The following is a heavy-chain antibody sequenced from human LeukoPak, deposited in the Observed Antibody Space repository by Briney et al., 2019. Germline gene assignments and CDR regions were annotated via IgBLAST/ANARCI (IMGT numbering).Heavy chain of an antibody. V-gene: IGHV6-1*01. D-gene: IGHD1-20*01. CDR2: TYYRSKWYN. CDR3: AREGGAVTGTTLPYYYYGMDV. Sequence: SQTLSLTCAISGDSVSSNSAAWNWIRQSPSRGLEWLGRTYYRSKWYNDYAVSVKSRITINPDTSKNQFSLQLNSVTPEDTAVYYCAREGGAVTGTTLPYYYYGMDVWGQGTTVTVS. J-gene: IGHJ6*02. CDR1: GDSVSSNSAA.